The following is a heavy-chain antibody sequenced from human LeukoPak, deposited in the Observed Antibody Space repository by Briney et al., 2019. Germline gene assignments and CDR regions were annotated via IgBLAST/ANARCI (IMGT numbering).Heavy chain of an antibody. CDR1: GGSISSYY. J-gene: IGHJ4*02. D-gene: IGHD2-21*02. CDR2: NYYSGST. V-gene: IGHV4-59*01. CDR3: ARSPTYCGGDCYVDY. Sequence: SETLSLTCTVSGGSISSYYWSWIRQPPGKGLEWIGYNYYSGSTNYNPSLKSRVTISVDTSKNQFSLKLSSVTAADTAVYYCARSPTYCGGDCYVDYWGQGTLVTVSS.